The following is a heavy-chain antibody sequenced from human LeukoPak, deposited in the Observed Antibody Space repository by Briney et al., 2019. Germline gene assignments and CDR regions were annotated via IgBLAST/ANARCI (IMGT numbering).Heavy chain of an antibody. J-gene: IGHJ2*01. Sequence: SETLSLTCTVSGGSISSSSYYWGWIRQPPGKGLEWIGSIYYSGSTYYNPSLKSRVTISVDTSKNQFSLKLSSVTAADTAVYYCARVFRDQTTNVYWYFDLWGRGTLVTVSS. CDR1: GGSISSSSYY. CDR3: ARVFRDQTTNVYWYFDL. V-gene: IGHV4-39*01. D-gene: IGHD1-14*01. CDR2: IYYSGST.